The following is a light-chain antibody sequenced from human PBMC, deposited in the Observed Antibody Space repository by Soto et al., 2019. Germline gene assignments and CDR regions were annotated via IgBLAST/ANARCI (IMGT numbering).Light chain of an antibody. CDR1: SSGVGGYNY. CDR3: SSYTSSSTLGV. Sequence: QSALTQPASVSGSPGQSITISCTGTSSGVGGYNYVSWYQQHPGKAPKLMIYDVSNRPSGVSNRFSGSKSGNTASLTISGLQAEDEADYYCSSYTSSSTLGVFGGGTQLTVL. CDR2: DVS. J-gene: IGLJ3*02. V-gene: IGLV2-14*01.